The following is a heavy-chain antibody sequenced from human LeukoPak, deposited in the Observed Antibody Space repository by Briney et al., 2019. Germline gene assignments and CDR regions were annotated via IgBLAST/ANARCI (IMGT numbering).Heavy chain of an antibody. CDR1: GYTFTSYY. CDR2: INPSGGST. D-gene: IGHD2-2*01. Sequence: SSVKFFCKASGYTFTSYYMHWVRQAPGQGLEWMGIINPSGGSTSYAPKFQGRVTMTRDTSTSTVYMELSSLRSEDTAVYYCARYPAPPFEHIVVVPAASPYYYYGMDVWGKGTTVTVSS. V-gene: IGHV1-46*01. J-gene: IGHJ6*04. CDR3: ARYPAPPFEHIVVVPAASPYYYYGMDV.